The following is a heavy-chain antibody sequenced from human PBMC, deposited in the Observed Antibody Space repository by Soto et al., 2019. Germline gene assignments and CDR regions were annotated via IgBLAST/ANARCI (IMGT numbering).Heavy chain of an antibody. CDR3: ARSIGGSGSQRRDYYYGMDV. V-gene: IGHV4-34*01. J-gene: IGHJ6*02. CDR2: INHSGST. Sequence: SETLSLTCAVYGGSFSGYYWSWIRQPPGKGLEWIGEINHSGSTNYNPSLKSRVTISVDTSKNQFSLKLSSVTAADTAVYYCARSIGGSGSQRRDYYYGMDVWGQGTTVTVSS. CDR1: GGSFSGYY. D-gene: IGHD1-26*01.